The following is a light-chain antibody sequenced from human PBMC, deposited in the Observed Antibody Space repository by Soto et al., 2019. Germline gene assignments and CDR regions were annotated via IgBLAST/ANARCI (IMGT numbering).Light chain of an antibody. CDR2: FNSDGSH. CDR1: SGHSSYA. CDR3: QTWGTCNQV. V-gene: IGLV4-69*01. Sequence: QLVLTQSPSASASLGASVKLTCTLSSGHSSYAIAWHQQQPEKGPRYLMKFNSDGSHTKGDGIPDRFSGSTSGAERYLTISNRPSEDEADYCCQTWGTCNQVSGGGTKRTVL. J-gene: IGLJ3*02.